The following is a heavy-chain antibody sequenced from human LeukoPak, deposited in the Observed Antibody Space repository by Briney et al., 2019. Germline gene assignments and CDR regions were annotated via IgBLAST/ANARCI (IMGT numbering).Heavy chain of an antibody. J-gene: IGHJ4*02. D-gene: IGHD1-1*01. V-gene: IGHV1-69*05. Sequence: GAAVTVSFKASGGTFSSYAISWVRQAPGQGLEWMGGIIPIFGTANYAQKFQGRVTITTDESTSTAYMELSSLRSEDTAVYYCLERRGPRDYWGQGTLVTVSS. CDR2: IIPIFGTA. CDR1: GGTFSSYA. CDR3: LERRGPRDY.